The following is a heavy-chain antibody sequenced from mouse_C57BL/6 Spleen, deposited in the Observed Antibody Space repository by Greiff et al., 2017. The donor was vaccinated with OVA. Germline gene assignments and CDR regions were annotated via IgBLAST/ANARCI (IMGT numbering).Heavy chain of an antibody. Sequence: VQLQQSGAELVKPGASVKLSCKASGYTFTSYWMQWVKQRPGQGLEWIGEIDPSDSYTNYNQKFKGKATLTVDTSSSTAYMQLSSLTSEDSAVYYCARYDGYYVAYRGQGTLVTVSA. CDR3: ARYDGYYVAY. D-gene: IGHD2-3*01. CDR1: GYTFTSYW. CDR2: IDPSDSYT. V-gene: IGHV1-50*01. J-gene: IGHJ3*01.